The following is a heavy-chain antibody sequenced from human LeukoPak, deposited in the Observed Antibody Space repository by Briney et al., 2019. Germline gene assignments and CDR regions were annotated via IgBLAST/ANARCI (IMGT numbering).Heavy chain of an antibody. D-gene: IGHD2-2*01. V-gene: IGHV3-21*01. J-gene: IGHJ4*02. CDR3: AREEDIVVVPAARMVDY. CDR1: GFTFSSYS. Sequence: GGSLRLSCAASGFTFSSYSMNWVRQAPGKGLEWVSSISSSSSYIYYADSVKGRFTISRDNAKNSLYLQMNSLRAEDTAVYYCAREEDIVVVPAARMVDYWGQGTLVTVSS. CDR2: ISSSSSYI.